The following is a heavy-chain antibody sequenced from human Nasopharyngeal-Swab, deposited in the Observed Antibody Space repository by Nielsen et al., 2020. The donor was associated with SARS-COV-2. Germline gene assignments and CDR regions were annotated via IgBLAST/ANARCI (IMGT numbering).Heavy chain of an antibody. Sequence: GESLKISCAASGFTFSSYSMNWVRQAPGKGLEWVSFISSSTSYIYYADSVKGRFSISRENAKNSLYLQMNSLRAGDTAVYYCARDRNGFIYYYYGMDVWGQGTTVTVSS. J-gene: IGHJ6*02. CDR3: ARDRNGFIYYYYGMDV. CDR1: GFTFSSYS. CDR2: ISSSTSYI. V-gene: IGHV3-21*01. D-gene: IGHD3-3*01.